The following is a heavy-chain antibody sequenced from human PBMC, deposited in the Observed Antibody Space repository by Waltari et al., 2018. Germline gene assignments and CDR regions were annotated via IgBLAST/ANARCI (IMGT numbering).Heavy chain of an antibody. CDR3: ARALPHYGDYDY. CDR1: GGSFSGYY. Sequence: QVQLQQWGAGLLKPSETLSLTCAVYGGSFSGYYWSWIRQPPGKGLEWIGEINHSGSTNYNPSLKSRVTISVETSKNQFSLKLSSVTAADTAVYYCARALPHYGDYDYWGQGTLVTVSS. CDR2: INHSGST. D-gene: IGHD4-17*01. J-gene: IGHJ4*02. V-gene: IGHV4-34*01.